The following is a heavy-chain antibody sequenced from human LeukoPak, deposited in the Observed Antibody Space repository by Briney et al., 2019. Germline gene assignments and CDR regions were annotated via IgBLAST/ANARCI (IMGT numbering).Heavy chain of an antibody. CDR2: INPNSGGT. Sequence: ASVKVSCKASGYTFTGYYMHWVRQAPGQGLEWMGWINPNSGGTNYAQKFQGRVTMTRVTSISTAYMELSRLRSDDTAVYYCARGISGYYLYYYYYMDVWGKGTTVTISS. CDR1: GYTFTGYY. J-gene: IGHJ6*03. V-gene: IGHV1-2*02. D-gene: IGHD3-22*01. CDR3: ARGISGYYLYYYYYMDV.